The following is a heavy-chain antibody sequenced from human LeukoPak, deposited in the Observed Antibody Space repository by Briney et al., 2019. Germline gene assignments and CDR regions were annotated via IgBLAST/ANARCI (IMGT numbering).Heavy chain of an antibody. J-gene: IGHJ3*02. CDR2: IYYSGST. V-gene: IGHV4-61*01. D-gene: IGHD6-13*01. Sequence: SETLSLTCTVSGGSVSSGSYYWSWIRQPPGKGLEWIGYIYYSGSTNYNPSLKSRVTISVDTSKSQFSLKLSSVTAADTAVYYCARDKGQQLVVGAFDTWGQGTMVTVSS. CDR3: ARDKGQQLVVGAFDT. CDR1: GGSVSSGSYY.